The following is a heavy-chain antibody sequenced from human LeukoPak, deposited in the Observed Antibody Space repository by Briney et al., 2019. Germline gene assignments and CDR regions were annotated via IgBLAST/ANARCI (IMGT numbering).Heavy chain of an antibody. D-gene: IGHD6-13*01. CDR2: ISGSGINT. J-gene: IGHJ4*02. V-gene: IGHV3-23*01. CDR1: GFTFNSYA. Sequence: GGSLRLSCAASGFTFNSYAMSWVRQAPGKGLDWVSGISGSGINTYYADSVMGRFTISRDNSKNTLYLQLNSLRVEDTAVYYCAKERNSGWYSPFDFWGLGTLVTVSS. CDR3: AKERNSGWYSPFDF.